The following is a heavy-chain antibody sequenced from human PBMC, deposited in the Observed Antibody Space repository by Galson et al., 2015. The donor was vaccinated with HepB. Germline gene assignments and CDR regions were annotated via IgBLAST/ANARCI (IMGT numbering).Heavy chain of an antibody. V-gene: IGHV3-64D*06. CDR2: ITSNGGST. J-gene: IGHJ4*02. CDR3: VKDSGPNHYFDY. D-gene: IGHD7-27*01. CDR1: GFTFSAYS. Sequence: SLRLSCAASGFTFSAYSMHWVRQPPGKGLEHLSGITSNGGSTYYADSVKGRFTISRDNSKTTLYLQLYSLRAEDTAVYYCVKDSGPNHYFDYWGQGTLVTVSS.